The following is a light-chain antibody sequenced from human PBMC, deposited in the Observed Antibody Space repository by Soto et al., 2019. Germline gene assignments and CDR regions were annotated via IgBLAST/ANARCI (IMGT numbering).Light chain of an antibody. CDR2: EVS. J-gene: IGLJ1*01. Sequence: QTVVTQPASVSGSPGQSITISCAGTSSDVGSYNRVSWYQQYPGKAPKLIIYEVSNRPSGVSSRFSGSKSGNTASLTISGLQAEDEANYYCNSFTTISTYVFGTGTKLTVL. V-gene: IGLV2-14*01. CDR3: NSFTTISTYV. CDR1: SSDVGSYNR.